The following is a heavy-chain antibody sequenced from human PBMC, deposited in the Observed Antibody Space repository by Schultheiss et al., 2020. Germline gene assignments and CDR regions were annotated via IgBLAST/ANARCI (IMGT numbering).Heavy chain of an antibody. CDR3: ARRRGNCGGDNYYAEWDY. D-gene: IGHD2-21*02. CDR2: INYSGST. J-gene: IGHJ4*02. Sequence: SETLSLTCAVHGGSFRGCYWSWIRQPPGKGLEWIGEINYSGSTNYNPSLKSRVTISVDTSKNQLSLKVSSVTAADTAVYYCARRRGNCGGDNYYAEWDYWGQETLVTVST. CDR1: GGSFRGCY. V-gene: IGHV4-34*01.